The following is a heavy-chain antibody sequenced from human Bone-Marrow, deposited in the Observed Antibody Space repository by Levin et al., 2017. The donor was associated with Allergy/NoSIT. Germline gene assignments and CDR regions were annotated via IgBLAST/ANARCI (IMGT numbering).Heavy chain of an antibody. J-gene: IGHJ6*04. Sequence: SETLSLTCTVSGGSISSYYWSWIRQPPGKGLEWIGYIYYSGSTNYNPSLKSRVTISVDTSKNQFSLKLSSVTAADTAVYYCARVRVLRYFDWLVFIPGVWGKGTTVTVSS. CDR1: GGSISSYY. CDR2: IYYSGST. D-gene: IGHD3-9*01. V-gene: IGHV4-59*01. CDR3: ARVRVLRYFDWLVFIPGV.